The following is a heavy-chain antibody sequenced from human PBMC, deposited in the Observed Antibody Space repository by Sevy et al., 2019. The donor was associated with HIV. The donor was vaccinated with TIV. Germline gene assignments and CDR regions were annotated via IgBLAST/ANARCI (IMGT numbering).Heavy chain of an antibody. CDR2: IIPIFGTA. CDR3: ARSRSHYYGSGSYKRAFDY. D-gene: IGHD3-10*01. CDR1: GGTFSSYA. J-gene: IGHJ4*02. V-gene: IGHV1-69*13. Sequence: SVKVSCKASGGTFSSYAISWVRQAPGQGLEWMGGIIPIFGTANYAQKFQGRVTITADESTSTAYMELGSLRSEDTAVYYCARSRSHYYGSGSYKRAFDYWGQGTLVTVSS.